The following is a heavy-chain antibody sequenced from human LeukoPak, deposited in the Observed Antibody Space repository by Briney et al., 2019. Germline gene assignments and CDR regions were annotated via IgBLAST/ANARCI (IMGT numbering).Heavy chain of an antibody. CDR3: AKDLQLGDIVVVPGFPMDV. CDR2: ISSTSTT. J-gene: IGHJ6*04. CDR1: GFTFGSYT. Sequence: PGGSLRLSCAVSGFTFGSYTMNWVRQAPGKGLEWVSHISSTSTTYYADSVKGRFTISRDNSKNTLYLQMNSLRAEDTAVYYCAKDLQLGDIVVVPGFPMDVWGKGTTVTVSS. V-gene: IGHV3-48*01. D-gene: IGHD2-2*01.